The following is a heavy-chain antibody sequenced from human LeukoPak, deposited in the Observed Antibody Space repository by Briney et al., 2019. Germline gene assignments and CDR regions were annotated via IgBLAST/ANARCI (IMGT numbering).Heavy chain of an antibody. CDR3: ARDAAMVRGVIRNYYYGMDV. Sequence: GGSLRLSCAASGFTFSSYGMRWVRQAPGKGLEWVAVIWYDGSNKYYADSVKGRFTISRDNSKNTLYLQMNSLRAEDTAVYYCARDAAMVRGVIRNYYYGMDVWGKGTTVTVSS. D-gene: IGHD3-10*01. CDR2: IWYDGSNK. J-gene: IGHJ6*04. V-gene: IGHV3-33*01. CDR1: GFTFSSYG.